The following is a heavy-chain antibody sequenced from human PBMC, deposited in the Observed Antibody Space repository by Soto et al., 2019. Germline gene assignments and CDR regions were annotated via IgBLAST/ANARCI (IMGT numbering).Heavy chain of an antibody. D-gene: IGHD5-18*01. V-gene: IGHV3-30*03. CDR1: GFTFKTYG. Sequence: GGSLRLSXAASGFTFKTYGMHWVRQAPGKGLEWVAVISDDGSNKYNIASVEGRFTISRDNSKNTLSLQMNSLRDEDTAVYYCARGGGYSYGTNDAFDIWGQGTMVTVSS. J-gene: IGHJ3*02. CDR3: ARGGGYSYGTNDAFDI. CDR2: ISDDGSNK.